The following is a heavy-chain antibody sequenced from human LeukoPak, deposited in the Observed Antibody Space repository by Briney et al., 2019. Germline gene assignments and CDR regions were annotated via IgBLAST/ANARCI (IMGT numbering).Heavy chain of an antibody. D-gene: IGHD2-2*01. CDR1: GFTFSGSA. CDR3: TRPQLGYCSSTSCPTYYYYYMDV. J-gene: IGHJ6*03. CDR2: IRSKANSYST. Sequence: GGSLILSCAASGFTFSGSAMHWVRQASGKGLEWVGRIRSKANSYSTAYAASVKGRFTISRDDSKNTAYLQMNSLKTEDTAVYYCTRPQLGYCSSTSCPTYYYYYMDVWGKGTTVTVSS. V-gene: IGHV3-73*01.